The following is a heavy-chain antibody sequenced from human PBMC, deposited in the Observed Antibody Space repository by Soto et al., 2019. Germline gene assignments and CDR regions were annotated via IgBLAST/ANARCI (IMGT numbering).Heavy chain of an antibody. D-gene: IGHD4-17*01. V-gene: IGHV4-59*01. CDR2: IFYSGST. J-gene: IGHJ4*02. Sequence: PSETLSLTCTVSGGSISSYYWSWIRQPPGKGLEWIGYIFYSGSTNYNPSLKSRVTISVDTSKNQFSLKLSSVTAADTAVYYCARVKMTTVADWAQGTLVTVSS. CDR3: ARVKMTTVAD. CDR1: GGSISSYY.